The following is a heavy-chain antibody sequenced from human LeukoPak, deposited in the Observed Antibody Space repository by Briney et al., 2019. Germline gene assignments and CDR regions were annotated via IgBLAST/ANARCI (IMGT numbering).Heavy chain of an antibody. CDR2: ISGSGGST. D-gene: IGHD3-22*01. CDR1: GFTFSSYA. CDR3: AKVKIVVVKVDAFDI. J-gene: IGHJ3*02. Sequence: PGGSLRLSCAASGFTFSSYAMSWVRQAPGKGLEWVSAISGSGGSTYYADSVKGRFTISRDNSKSTLYLQMNSLRAEDTAVYYCAKVKIVVVKVDAFDIWGQGTMVTVSS. V-gene: IGHV3-23*01.